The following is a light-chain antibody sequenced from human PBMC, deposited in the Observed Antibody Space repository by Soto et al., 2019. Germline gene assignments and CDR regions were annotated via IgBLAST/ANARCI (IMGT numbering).Light chain of an antibody. J-gene: IGKJ2*01. CDR1: QSVSSS. Sequence: IVMTQSPATLSVSPGERATLSCRARQSVSSSLAWYQQKPGQAPRLLFYGASTRATDIPARFSGSGSGTDFTLTISSLQSEDFAVYYCQQSNNWPYTFGQGTKLEIK. CDR2: GAS. V-gene: IGKV3-15*01. CDR3: QQSNNWPYT.